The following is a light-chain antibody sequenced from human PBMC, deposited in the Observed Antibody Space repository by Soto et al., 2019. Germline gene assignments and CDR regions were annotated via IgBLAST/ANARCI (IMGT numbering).Light chain of an antibody. CDR3: QQYNNWPQT. CDR2: GAS. J-gene: IGKJ1*01. V-gene: IGKV3-15*01. CDR1: QSVSSN. Sequence: EIVMTQSPATLSVSPGERDTLSCRASQSVSSNLAWYQQKPGQAPRLLIYGASTRATGIPARFSGSGSGTELTLTISSLQSEDFAVYYCQQYNNWPQTFGQGTKVEIK.